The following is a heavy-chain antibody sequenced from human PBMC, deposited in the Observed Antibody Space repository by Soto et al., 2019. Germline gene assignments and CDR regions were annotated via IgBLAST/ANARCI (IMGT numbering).Heavy chain of an antibody. CDR1: GFTFGSHG. CDR3: AKDLRTTISDYGMDV. CDR2: ISYDETNE. V-gene: IGHV3-30*18. Sequence: GGSLRLSCVASGFTFGSHGMHWVRQAPGKGLEWVAVISYDETNEHYVDSVKDRFTIPRDNSKSILYLQMNRLRPEDTAVYKCAKDLRTTISDYGMDVWGQGTTVTVSS. J-gene: IGHJ6*02.